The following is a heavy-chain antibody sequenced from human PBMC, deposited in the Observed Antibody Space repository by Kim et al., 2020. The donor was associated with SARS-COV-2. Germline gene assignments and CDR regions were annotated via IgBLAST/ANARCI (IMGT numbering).Heavy chain of an antibody. Sequence: GESLKISCKGSGYSFTSYWISWVRQMPGKGLEWMGRIDPSDSYTNYSPSFQGHVTISADKSISTAYLQWSSLKASDTAMYYCARLGGAPSVVVPAAKYYYYYGMDVWGQGTTVTVSS. D-gene: IGHD2-2*01. CDR2: IDPSDSYT. J-gene: IGHJ6*02. CDR1: GYSFTSYW. V-gene: IGHV5-10-1*01. CDR3: ARLGGAPSVVVPAAKYYYYYGMDV.